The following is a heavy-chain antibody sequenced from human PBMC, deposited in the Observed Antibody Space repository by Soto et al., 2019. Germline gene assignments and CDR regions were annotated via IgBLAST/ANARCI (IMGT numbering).Heavy chain of an antibody. J-gene: IGHJ4*02. CDR3: AKERRPYWYGSGTFDY. CDR2: ISYDGSNK. Sequence: GGSLRLSCAASGFTFSRYGMHWVRQAPGKGLEWVAVISYDGSNKNYTHSVKGRFTISGDNSKNTLYLQMNSLRAEDTAVYYCAKERRPYWYGSGTFDYWGQGTLVTVSS. CDR1: GFTFSRYG. V-gene: IGHV3-30*18. D-gene: IGHD3-10*01.